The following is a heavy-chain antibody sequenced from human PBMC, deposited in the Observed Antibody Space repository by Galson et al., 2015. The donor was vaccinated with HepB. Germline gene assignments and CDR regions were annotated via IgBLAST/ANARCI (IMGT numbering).Heavy chain of an antibody. CDR3: AGLRCFGGSPAVNT. CDR2: IDWTDDK. V-gene: IGHV2-70*01. D-gene: IGHD2-15*01. CDR1: GFSLSTTGLC. J-gene: IGHJ5*02. Sequence: PALVKPTQNLTLTCDFSGFSLSTTGLCVNWIRQPPGKALEWLALIDWTDDKYYTTSLKSRLTISKDTSKNQVVLTMTHLDPTDTAPFSWAGLRCFGGSPAVNTWGQGTLVTVSS.